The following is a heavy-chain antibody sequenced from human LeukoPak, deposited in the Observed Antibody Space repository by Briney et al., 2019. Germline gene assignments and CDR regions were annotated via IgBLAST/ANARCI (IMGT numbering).Heavy chain of an antibody. J-gene: IGHJ4*02. V-gene: IGHV3-23*01. CDR2: ISGSGGST. CDR3: AKMEAWTTVTGSGVDY. Sequence: GGSLRLSCAASGFTFSSYAMSWVRQAPGKGLEWVSGISGSGGSTYYADSVKGRFTISRDSSKNTLYLQMNSLRAEDTAVHYCAKMEAWTTVTGSGVDYWGQGTPVTVSS. D-gene: IGHD4-17*01. CDR1: GFTFSSYA.